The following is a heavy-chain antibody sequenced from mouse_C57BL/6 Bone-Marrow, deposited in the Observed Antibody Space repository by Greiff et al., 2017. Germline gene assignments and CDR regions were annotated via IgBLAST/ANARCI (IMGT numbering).Heavy chain of an antibody. J-gene: IGHJ1*03. CDR3: ARESPFITTVGYWYFDV. V-gene: IGHV1-26*01. CDR1: GYTFTDYY. CDR2: INPNNGGT. D-gene: IGHD1-1*01. Sequence: EVQLQQSGPELVKPGASVKISCKASGYTFTDYYMNWVKQSHGKSLEWIGDINPNNGGTSYNQKFKGKATLTVDKSSSTAYMELRSLTSEDSAVYYCARESPFITTVGYWYFDVWGTGTTVTVSS.